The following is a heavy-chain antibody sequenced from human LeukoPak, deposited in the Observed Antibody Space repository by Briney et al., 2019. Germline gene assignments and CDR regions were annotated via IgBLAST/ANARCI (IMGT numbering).Heavy chain of an antibody. V-gene: IGHV1-8*01. CDR1: GYTFTSND. CDR3: ARGVSARGYYFDY. J-gene: IGHJ4*02. D-gene: IGHD6-25*01. Sequence: ASVKVSCKASGYTFTSNDIHWVRQATGQGLEWMGWINPNSGNTGYAQKFQGRVTMTRSTSLNTAYMELNRLRSDDTAVYYCARGVSARGYYFDYWGQGILVTVSS. CDR2: INPNSGNT.